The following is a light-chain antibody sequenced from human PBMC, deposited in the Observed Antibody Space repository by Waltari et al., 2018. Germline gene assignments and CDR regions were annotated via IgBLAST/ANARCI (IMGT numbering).Light chain of an antibody. CDR1: QSVSSN. CDR3: QQYNNWPRT. V-gene: IGKV3-15*01. J-gene: IGKJ2*01. CDR2: GAS. Sequence: EIAMTQSPATLSVSPGERATLSCRASQSVSSNLAWYQQKPGQAPRLLIYGASTRATGIPARFSGSGSGTEFTLTISSLQSEDFAVYYCQQYNNWPRTFGQGTKLEIK.